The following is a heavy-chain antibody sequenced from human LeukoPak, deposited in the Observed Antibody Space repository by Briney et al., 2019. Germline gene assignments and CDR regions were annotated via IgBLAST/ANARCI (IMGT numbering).Heavy chain of an antibody. CDR2: INPNSGGT. V-gene: IGHV1-2*02. CDR3: ARSRITMVRGVIQFDY. Sequence: ASVKVSCKASGYTFTGYYMHWVRQAPGQGLEWMGWINPNSGGTTYAQKFQGRVTKTRDTSISIAYMELSRLRSDDTAVYYCARSRITMVRGVIQFDYWGQGTLVTVSS. D-gene: IGHD3-10*01. J-gene: IGHJ4*02. CDR1: GYTFTGYY.